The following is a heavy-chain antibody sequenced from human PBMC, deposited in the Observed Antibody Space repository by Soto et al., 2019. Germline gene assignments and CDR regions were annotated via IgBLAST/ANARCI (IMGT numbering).Heavy chain of an antibody. CDR3: ARDLWGYCGTDCYPLDV. J-gene: IGHJ6*02. D-gene: IGHD2-21*02. V-gene: IGHV4-59*01. CDR1: GGSISRYY. Sequence: PSETLSLTCTVSGGSISRYYWSWIRQTPGKGLEWIGYLYNTGSTIYNPSLESRVTISVDTSKNQFSLILNSVTAADTAVYYCARDLWGYCGTDCYPLDVWGQGPRSPS. CDR2: LYNTGST.